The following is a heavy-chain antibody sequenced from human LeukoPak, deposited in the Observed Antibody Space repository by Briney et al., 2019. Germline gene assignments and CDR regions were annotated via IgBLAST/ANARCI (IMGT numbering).Heavy chain of an antibody. J-gene: IGHJ4*03. CDR2: ISYDGSNK. V-gene: IGHV3-30-3*01. CDR1: GFTFSSYA. D-gene: IGHD2-2*01. CDR3: AGAIVVVPAASLDY. Sequence: PGRSLRLSCAASGFTFSSYAMHWVRQAPGKGLEWVAVISYDGSNKYYADSVEGRFTISRDNSKNTLYLQMNSLRAEDTAAYYCAGAIVVVPAASLDYWGQGTTVTVSS.